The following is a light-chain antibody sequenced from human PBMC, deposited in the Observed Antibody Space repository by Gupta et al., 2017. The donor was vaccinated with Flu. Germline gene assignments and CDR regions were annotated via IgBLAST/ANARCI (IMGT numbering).Light chain of an antibody. CDR3: LLYGGNAQPWV. CDR1: TGAVTSGYY. CDR2: STN. V-gene: IGLV7-43*01. J-gene: IGLJ3*02. Sequence: QTVVNEQPALKVSPGGTVTPTCPSSTGAVTSGYYPNWFQQKPGQAPRALIYSTNNRHPWTPARFSGSLLGGKAALTLSGVLPEDEAEYYCLLYGGNAQPWVFGGGTKLTVL.